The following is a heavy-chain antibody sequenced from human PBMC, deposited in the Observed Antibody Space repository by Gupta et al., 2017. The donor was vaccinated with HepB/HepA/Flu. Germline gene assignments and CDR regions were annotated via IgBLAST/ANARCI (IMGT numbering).Heavy chain of an antibody. CDR2: IYSGGST. CDR3: ARHGGYHSATTVRRKIYYYYYYMDV. V-gene: IGHV3-53*01. D-gene: IGHD3-22*01. CDR1: GFTVSSNY. Sequence: EVQLVESGGGLIQPGGSLRLSCAASGFTVSSNYMSWVRQAPGKGLEWVSVIYSGGSTYYADSVKGRFTISRDNSKNTLYLQMNSLRAEDTAVYYCARHGGYHSATTVRRKIYYYYYYMDVWGKGTTVTVSS. J-gene: IGHJ6*03.